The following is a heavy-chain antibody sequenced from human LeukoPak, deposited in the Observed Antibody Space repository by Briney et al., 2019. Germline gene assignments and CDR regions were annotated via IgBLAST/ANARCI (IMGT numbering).Heavy chain of an antibody. V-gene: IGHV3-23*01. CDR1: GLTFSDYA. CDR3: AKDYSDSRVADVLFEY. D-gene: IGHD2-15*01. Sequence: PGGSLRLSCAASGLTFSDYAMSGFRQAPGKGLEWVSGITSGFTPHYAGSVKGRFTISRDNSKNTFHLQLNSLRAEDTAVYYCAKDYSDSRVADVLFEYWGQGTLVTVSS. CDR2: ITSGFTP. J-gene: IGHJ4*02.